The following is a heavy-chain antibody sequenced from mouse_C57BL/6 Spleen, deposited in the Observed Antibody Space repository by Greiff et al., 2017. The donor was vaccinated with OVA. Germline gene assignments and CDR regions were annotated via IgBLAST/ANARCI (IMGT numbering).Heavy chain of an antibody. CDR1: GFTFSDYG. Sequence: EVQVVESGGGLVKPGGSLKLSCAASGFTFSDYGMHWVRQAPEKGLEWVAYISSGSSTIYYADTVKGRFTISRDNAKNTLFLQMTSLRSEDTAMYYCARTLYNFPYYYAMDYWGQGTSVTVSS. D-gene: IGHD2-1*01. V-gene: IGHV5-17*01. CDR3: ARTLYNFPYYYAMDY. CDR2: ISSGSSTI. J-gene: IGHJ4*01.